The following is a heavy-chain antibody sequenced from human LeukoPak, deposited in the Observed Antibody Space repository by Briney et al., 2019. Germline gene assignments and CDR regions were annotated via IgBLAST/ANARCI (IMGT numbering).Heavy chain of an antibody. CDR2: IIPILGIA. J-gene: IGHJ6*02. CDR3: ARESIAVAGTGYGMDV. V-gene: IGHV1-69*02. Sequence: SVKVSCKASGGTFSSYTISWVRQAPGQGLERMGRIIPILGIANYAQKFQGRVTITADKSTSTAYMELSSLRSEDTAVYYCARESIAVAGTGYGMDVWGQGTTVTVSS. CDR1: GGTFSSYT. D-gene: IGHD6-19*01.